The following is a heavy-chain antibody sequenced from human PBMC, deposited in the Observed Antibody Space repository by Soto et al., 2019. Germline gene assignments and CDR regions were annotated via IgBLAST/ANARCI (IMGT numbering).Heavy chain of an antibody. J-gene: IGHJ4*02. CDR2: ISIYYGDT. D-gene: IGHD5-12*01. V-gene: IGHV1-18*01. Sequence: ASVTLSCKASVYTFTDYGILWLRQAPGQGLEWMGWISIYYGDTDYSQKLQGRVTMTRDISTSTAYMELTSLRSDDTAVYYCAILPSEIYEYDFWGQGTPVTVSS. CDR1: VYTFTDYG. CDR3: AILPSEIYEYDF.